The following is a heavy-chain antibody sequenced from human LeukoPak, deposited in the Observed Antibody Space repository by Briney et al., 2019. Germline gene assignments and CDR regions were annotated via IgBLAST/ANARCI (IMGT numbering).Heavy chain of an antibody. V-gene: IGHV3-48*04. CDR1: GFTFSGYS. J-gene: IGHJ3*02. CDR2: ITNSGTTI. Sequence: PGGSLRLSCAASGFTFSGYSMNWVRQAPGKGLEWVSYITNSGTTIYYADSVRGRFTISRDDAKNSLYLQMNSLRAEDTAVYYCVRDHLWAFDIWGQGTVVTVSS. D-gene: IGHD2-21*01. CDR3: VRDHLWAFDI.